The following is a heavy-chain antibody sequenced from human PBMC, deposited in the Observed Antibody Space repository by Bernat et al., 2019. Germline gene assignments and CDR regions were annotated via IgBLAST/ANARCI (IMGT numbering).Heavy chain of an antibody. Sequence: EVQLVQSGAEVKKPGESLKISCKGSGYIFTTYWIAWVRHMPGKGLEWMGIIYPGDSDTRYSPSFQGQGNISADKSISTAYLQWSSLKASDTAIYDCARHGPRAATNELDSWGQGTLVTVSS. V-gene: IGHV5-51*01. J-gene: IGHJ4*02. CDR1: GYIFTTYW. CDR2: IYPGDSDT. CDR3: ARHGPRAATNELDS. D-gene: IGHD6-25*01.